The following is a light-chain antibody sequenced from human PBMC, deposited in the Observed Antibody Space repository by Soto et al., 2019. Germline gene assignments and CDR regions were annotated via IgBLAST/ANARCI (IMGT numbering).Light chain of an antibody. J-gene: IGKJ1*01. CDR2: GAS. V-gene: IGKV3-15*01. CDR3: QQYNNWPPWT. Sequence: EIVMTQSPATLSVSPGERATLSCRASQSVSNNLAWYQQRPGQAPRLLIYGASTRATGIPARFSGSGSGTEFTLTITSLQSEDFAVYYCQQYNNWPPWTFGQGTKVEVK. CDR1: QSVSNN.